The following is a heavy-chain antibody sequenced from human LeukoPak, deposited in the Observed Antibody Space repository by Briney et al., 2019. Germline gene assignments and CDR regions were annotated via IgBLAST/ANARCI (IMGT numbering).Heavy chain of an antibody. V-gene: IGHV3-64*01. CDR3: ARGRQGAKTRYFDL. D-gene: IGHD1-26*01. CDR2: ISSDGGST. Sequence: GGSLRLSCAASGIIFSNYAMDWVRQGPGKGLECISTISSDGGSTYYANSVKGRFTISRDNSKNTLYLQMGSLRAEDMAVYYCARGRQGAKTRYFDLWGRGTRVTVSS. J-gene: IGHJ2*01. CDR1: GIIFSNYA.